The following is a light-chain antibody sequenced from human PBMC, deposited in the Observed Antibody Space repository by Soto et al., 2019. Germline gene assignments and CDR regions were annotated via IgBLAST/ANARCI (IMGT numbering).Light chain of an antibody. V-gene: IGLV1-51*01. Sequence: QSVLTQPPSVSAAPGQRVTISCSGSSSNIGNNYISWYQHLPGTAPKLLIYDNNKRPSGIPDRFSGSKSATSATLGITGLQTGDEADYYCGTWDSSLSAWVFGGGTKLTVL. J-gene: IGLJ3*02. CDR3: GTWDSSLSAWV. CDR2: DNN. CDR1: SSNIGNNY.